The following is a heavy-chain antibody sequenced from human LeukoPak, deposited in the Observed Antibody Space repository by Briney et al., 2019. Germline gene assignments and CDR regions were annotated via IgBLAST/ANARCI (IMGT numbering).Heavy chain of an antibody. J-gene: IGHJ4*02. V-gene: IGHV4-59*01. CDR2: IYYSGST. CDR1: GVSISSYY. CDR3: ATRRGSIGYFDY. Sequence: PSETLSLTCTVSGVSISSYYWSWIRQPPGKGLEWIGYIYYSGSTNYNPSLKSRVTISVDTSKNQFSLKLSSVTAADTAVYYCATRRGSIGYFDYWGQGTLVTVS. D-gene: IGHD6-13*01.